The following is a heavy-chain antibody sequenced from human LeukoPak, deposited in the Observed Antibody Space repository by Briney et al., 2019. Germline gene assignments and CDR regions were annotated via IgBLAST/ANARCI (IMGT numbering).Heavy chain of an antibody. CDR1: GGSFSGYY. J-gene: IGHJ4*02. Sequence: SETLSLTCAVYGGSFSGYYWSWIRQPPGKGLEWIGEINHSGSTNYNPSLKSRVTISVDTSKNQFSLKLSSVTAADTAVYYCARRQGGSSNCDYWGQGTLVTVSS. CDR2: INHSGST. V-gene: IGHV4-34*01. D-gene: IGHD2-15*01. CDR3: ARRQGGSSNCDY.